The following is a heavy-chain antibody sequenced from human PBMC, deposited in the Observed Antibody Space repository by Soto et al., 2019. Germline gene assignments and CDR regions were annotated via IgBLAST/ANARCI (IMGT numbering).Heavy chain of an antibody. V-gene: IGHV4-59*01. D-gene: IGHD4-17*01. Sequence: PSETLSLTCTVSGSSISPFYWSWSRQPPGKGLEWIGYIYYTGSTNYNPSLKGRVTLSLGTSRNQLSLKLSSVTAADTAVYYCTRVGGYYGDYPNFDYWGPGTLVTVSS. CDR1: GSSISPFY. CDR3: TRVGGYYGDYPNFDY. J-gene: IGHJ4*02. CDR2: IYYTGST.